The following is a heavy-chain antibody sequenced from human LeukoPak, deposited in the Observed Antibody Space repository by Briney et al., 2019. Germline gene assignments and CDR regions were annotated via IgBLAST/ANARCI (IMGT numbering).Heavy chain of an antibody. D-gene: IGHD1-26*01. Sequence: EASVKVSCKASGYTFTSYGISWVRQAPGQGLERMGWISAYNGNTNYAQKLQGRVTMTTDTSTSTAYMELRSLRSDDTAVYYCARDRIAGATLNTFDYWGQGTLVTVSS. CDR2: ISAYNGNT. CDR1: GYTFTSYG. J-gene: IGHJ4*02. CDR3: ARDRIAGATLNTFDY. V-gene: IGHV1-18*01.